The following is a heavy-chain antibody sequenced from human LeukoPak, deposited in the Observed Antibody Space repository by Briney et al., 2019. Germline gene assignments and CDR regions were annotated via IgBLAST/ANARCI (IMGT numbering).Heavy chain of an antibody. D-gene: IGHD6-19*01. CDR2: IYYSGST. CDR3: ASPVAATGY. Sequence: RASETLSLTCTVSGGSISSYYWSWIRQPPGKGLEWIGYIYYSGSTNYNPSLKSRVTISVDTSKNQFSLKLSSVTAADTAVYYCASPVAATGYWGQGTLVTVSS. CDR1: GGSISSYY. V-gene: IGHV4-59*08. J-gene: IGHJ4*02.